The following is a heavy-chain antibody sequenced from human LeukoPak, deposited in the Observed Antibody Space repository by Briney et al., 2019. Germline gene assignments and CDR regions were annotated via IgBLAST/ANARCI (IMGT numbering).Heavy chain of an antibody. CDR3: ARDSKYNWNYRGSSRDYYYMDV. CDR2: ISSNGGST. Sequence: GGSLRLSCAASGFTFSSYAMHWVRQAPGKGLEYVSAISSNGGSTYYANSVKGRFTISRDNSKNTLYLQMGSLRAEDMAVYYCARDSKYNWNYRGSSRDYYYMDVWGKGTTVTVSS. V-gene: IGHV3-64*01. CDR1: GFTFSSYA. D-gene: IGHD1-7*01. J-gene: IGHJ6*03.